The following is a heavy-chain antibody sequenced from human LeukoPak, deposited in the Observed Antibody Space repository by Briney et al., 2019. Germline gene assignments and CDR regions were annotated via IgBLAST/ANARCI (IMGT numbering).Heavy chain of an antibody. J-gene: IGHJ6*03. Sequence: SETLSLTCTVSGGSISSRSYYWGWIRQPPGKGLEWIGSMYYSGTTYYNPSLKSRVTMSVDTSKNQFSLKLSSVTAADTAVYYCARDGPPDHMDVWGKGTTVTVSS. V-gene: IGHV4-39*07. CDR3: ARDGPPDHMDV. CDR1: GGSISSRSYY. D-gene: IGHD2-2*01. CDR2: MYYSGTT.